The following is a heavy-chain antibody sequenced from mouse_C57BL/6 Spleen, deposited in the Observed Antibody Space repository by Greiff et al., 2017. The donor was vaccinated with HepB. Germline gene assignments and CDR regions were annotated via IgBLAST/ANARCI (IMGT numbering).Heavy chain of an antibody. CDR1: GYTFTDYE. Sequence: VQLQQSGAELVRPGASVTLSCKASGYTFTDYEMHWVKQTPVHGLEWIGAIDPETGGTAYNQKFKGKAILTADKSSSTAYMELRSLTSEESAVYYCTRGGGSFDYWGQGTTLTVSS. CDR3: TRGGGSFDY. J-gene: IGHJ2*01. V-gene: IGHV1-15*01. CDR2: IDPETGGT.